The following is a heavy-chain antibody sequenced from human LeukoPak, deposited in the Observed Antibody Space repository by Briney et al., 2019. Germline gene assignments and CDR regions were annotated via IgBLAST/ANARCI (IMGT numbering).Heavy chain of an antibody. CDR3: AKDYRYGGNALGY. D-gene: IGHD4-23*01. Sequence: GGSLRLSCAASGFTFSSYAMSWVRRAPGKGLEWVSAISGSGGSTYYADSVKGRFTISRDNSKNTLYLQMNSLRAEDTAVYYCAKDYRYGGNALGYWGQGTLVTVSS. CDR1: GFTFSSYA. V-gene: IGHV3-23*01. CDR2: ISGSGGST. J-gene: IGHJ4*02.